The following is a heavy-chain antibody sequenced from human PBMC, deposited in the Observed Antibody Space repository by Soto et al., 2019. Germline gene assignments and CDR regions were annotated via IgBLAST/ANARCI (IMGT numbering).Heavy chain of an antibody. CDR2: IYYSGST. CDR1: GGSISSGDFC. CDR3: ARDKITGLFDY. Sequence: SETLSLTCTVSGGSISSGDFCWSWIRQPPGTGLEWIGYIYYSGSTNYNPSLRSRVTISVDTSKNQFSLKLTSVTAADTAVYYCARDKITGLFDYWGQGTLVTVSS. D-gene: IGHD2-8*02. J-gene: IGHJ4*02. V-gene: IGHV4-30-4*01.